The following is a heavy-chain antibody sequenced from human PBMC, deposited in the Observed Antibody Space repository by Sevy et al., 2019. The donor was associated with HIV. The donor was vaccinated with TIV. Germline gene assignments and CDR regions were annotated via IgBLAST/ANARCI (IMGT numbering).Heavy chain of an antibody. Sequence: ASVKVSCKASGYTFTSYGISWVRQAPGQGLEWMGWISAYNGNTNYTQKLQGRVTMTTDTSTSTAYMELRSLTSDDTAVYYCARVKREPHRVYYYYGMDVWGQGTTVTVSS. CDR1: GYTFTSYG. CDR2: ISAYNGNT. D-gene: IGHD1-26*01. CDR3: ARVKREPHRVYYYYGMDV. J-gene: IGHJ6*02. V-gene: IGHV1-18*01.